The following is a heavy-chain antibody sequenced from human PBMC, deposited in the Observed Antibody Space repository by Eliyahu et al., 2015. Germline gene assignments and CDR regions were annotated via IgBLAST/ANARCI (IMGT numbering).Heavy chain of an antibody. CDR3: AKDRYGYCSGGSCYSYYYYGMDV. D-gene: IGHD2-15*01. CDR1: GFTFTSYA. J-gene: IGHJ6*02. V-gene: IGHV3-23*01. Sequence: EVQLLESGGGLVQPGGSLRLSCAASGFTFTSYAXRXVPRAPGKGLEWVSAISGSGGSTYYADSVKGRFTISRDNSKNTLYLQMNSLRAEDTAVYYCAKDRYGYCSGGSCYSYYYYGMDVWGQGTTVTVSS. CDR2: ISGSGGST.